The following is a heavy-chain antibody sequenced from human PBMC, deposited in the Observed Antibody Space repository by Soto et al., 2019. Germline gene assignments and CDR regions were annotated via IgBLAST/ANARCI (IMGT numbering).Heavy chain of an antibody. J-gene: IGHJ4*02. Sequence: QVQLVESGGGVVQPGRSLRLSCAASGFTFSSYAMHWVRQAPGKGLEWVAVISYDGSNKYYADSVKGRFTISRDNSKNTLYLQMNSLRAEDTAVYYCARGLYSSGWYVDYWGQGNLVTVSS. CDR3: ARGLYSSGWYVDY. CDR2: ISYDGSNK. D-gene: IGHD6-19*01. CDR1: GFTFSSYA. V-gene: IGHV3-30-3*01.